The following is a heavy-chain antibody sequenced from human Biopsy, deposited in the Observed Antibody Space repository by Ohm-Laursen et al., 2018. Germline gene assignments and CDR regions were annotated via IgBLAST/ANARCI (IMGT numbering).Heavy chain of an antibody. CDR1: GGMFNSYT. D-gene: IGHD5-12*01. Sequence: SVKVSYNASGGMFNSYTINWLRQAPGQGLQWMGGIMSLYNTTNYAQKFWDRITVTADKSTNTVYMTLSSLTSEDTAVYFCARGLGGYDYWYFDLWGRGTLVIVSS. CDR3: ARGLGGYDYWYFDL. CDR2: IMSLYNTT. J-gene: IGHJ2*01. V-gene: IGHV1-69*06.